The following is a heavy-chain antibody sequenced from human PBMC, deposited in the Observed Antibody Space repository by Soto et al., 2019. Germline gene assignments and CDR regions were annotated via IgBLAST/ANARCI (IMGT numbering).Heavy chain of an antibody. J-gene: IGHJ4*02. CDR3: ARSSYGWYYFDY. V-gene: IGHV4-38-2*02. Sequence: SETLSLTCTVSGYSISSGYYWAWIRQPPGKGLEWIGSIYHSGSTYYSPSLKSRVTISVDTSKNQFSLKLSSVTAADTAVYYCARSSYGWYYFDYWGQGTLVTVS. D-gene: IGHD5-18*01. CDR2: IYHSGST. CDR1: GYSISSGYY.